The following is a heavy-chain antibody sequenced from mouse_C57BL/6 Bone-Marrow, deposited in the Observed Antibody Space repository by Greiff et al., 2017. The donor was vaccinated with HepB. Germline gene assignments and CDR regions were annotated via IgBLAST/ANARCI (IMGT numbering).Heavy chain of an antibody. CDR3: ARTITTYYYAMDY. J-gene: IGHJ4*01. D-gene: IGHD2-4*01. CDR2: ISSGRSTI. CDR1: GFTFSDYG. Sequence: EVQGVESGGGLVKPGGSLKLSCAASGFTFSDYGMHWVRQAPEKGLEWVAYISSGRSTIYYADTVKGRFTISRDNAKNTLFLQMTSLRSEDTAMYYCARTITTYYYAMDYWGQGTSVTVSS. V-gene: IGHV5-17*01.